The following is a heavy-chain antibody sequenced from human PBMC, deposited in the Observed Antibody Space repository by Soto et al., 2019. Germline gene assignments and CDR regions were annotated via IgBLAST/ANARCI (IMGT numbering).Heavy chain of an antibody. V-gene: IGHV3-9*01. CDR3: AKDKRSAWFDAFDI. Sequence: EVQLVASGGGLVQPGRSLRLSCAASGFTFDDYAMHWVRQAPGKGLEWVSGITWNSGTIGYADSVRGRFTISRDNAKNSLYLQMNSLRAVDTALYYCAKDKRSAWFDAFDIWGQGTMVTVSS. D-gene: IGHD6-19*01. CDR1: GFTFDDYA. CDR2: ITWNSGTI. J-gene: IGHJ3*02.